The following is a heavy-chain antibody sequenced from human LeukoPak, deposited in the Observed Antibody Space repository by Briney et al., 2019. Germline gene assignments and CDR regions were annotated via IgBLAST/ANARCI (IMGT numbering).Heavy chain of an antibody. CDR3: AREYSSPSGRRAFDI. J-gene: IGHJ3*02. CDR1: GGSIIGYY. D-gene: IGHD6-6*01. CDR2: IYYSGST. Sequence: SETLSLTCTVSGGSIIGYYWSWIRQPPGKGLEWIGYIYYSGSTNYNPSLKSRLTISIDTSENQFSLKLSSVTATDTAVYYCAREYSSPSGRRAFDIWGQGTMVTVSS. V-gene: IGHV4-59*08.